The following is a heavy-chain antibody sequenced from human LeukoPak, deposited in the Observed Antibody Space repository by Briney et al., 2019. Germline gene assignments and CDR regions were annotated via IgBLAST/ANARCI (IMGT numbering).Heavy chain of an antibody. CDR1: GFTFSSYG. CDR2: ISYDGSNK. J-gene: IGHJ5*01. D-gene: IGHD3-10*01. V-gene: IGHV3-30*03. Sequence: GGSLRLSCAASGFTFSSYGMHWVRQAPGKGLEWVAVISYDGSNKYYADSVKGRFTISRDNAKNTLYLQMNSLRAEDTAVYYCAREGYYGSAALYSWGHGTLVTVSS. CDR3: AREGYYGSAALYS.